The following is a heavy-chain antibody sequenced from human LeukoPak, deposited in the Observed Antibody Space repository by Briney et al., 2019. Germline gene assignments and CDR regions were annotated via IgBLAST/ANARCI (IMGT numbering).Heavy chain of an antibody. CDR2: IYHSGST. D-gene: IGHD2-15*01. CDR1: GGSISSSNW. Sequence: PSGTLSLTCAVSGGSISSSNWWSWVRQPPGKGLEWIGEIYHSGSTNYNPSLKSRVTISVDKSKNQFSLKLSSVTAADTAVYYFGRGYCSGGSCSPTAFDIWGKGKMVTVS. V-gene: IGHV4-4*02. CDR3: GRGYCSGGSCSPTAFDI. J-gene: IGHJ3*02.